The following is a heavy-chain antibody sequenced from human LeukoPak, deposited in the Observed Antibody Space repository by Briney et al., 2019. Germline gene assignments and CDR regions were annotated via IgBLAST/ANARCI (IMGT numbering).Heavy chain of an antibody. J-gene: IGHJ4*02. CDR3: TRHDYSDSAGLVYN. CDR2: IRGKTNNYAT. CDR1: GLTFSDST. D-gene: IGHD4-11*01. Sequence: SGGSLRLSCAASGLTFSDSTMHWVRQASGEGLEWVGRIRGKTNNYATAYAASVKGRFTLSRDDSKNTTYLQMNSLKTEDTAVYHCTRHDYSDSAGLVYNWGEGTLVTVSS. V-gene: IGHV3-73*01.